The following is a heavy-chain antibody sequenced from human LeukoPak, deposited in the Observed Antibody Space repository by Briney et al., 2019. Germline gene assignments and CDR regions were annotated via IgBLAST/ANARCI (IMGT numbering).Heavy chain of an antibody. V-gene: IGHV3-21*01. CDR3: ARAENYYDSSGYYAYYFDY. CDR1: GLTFSSYR. CDR2: ISSSGNYI. Sequence: PGGSLRLSCAASGLTFSSYRMNWVRQAPGKGLEWVSSISSSGNYIYYADSVKGRFTISRDNAKNSLYLQMNSLRAEDTAVYYCARAENYYDSSGYYAYYFDYWGQGTLVTVSS. J-gene: IGHJ4*02. D-gene: IGHD3-22*01.